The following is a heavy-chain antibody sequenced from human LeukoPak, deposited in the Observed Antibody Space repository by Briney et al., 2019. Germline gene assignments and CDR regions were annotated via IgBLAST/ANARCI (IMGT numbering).Heavy chain of an antibody. CDR2: IYYRGST. J-gene: IGHJ3*02. CDR3: ARDRPFLEWLLYHHDAFDI. CDR1: GGSISSSSYY. Sequence: SETLSLTCTVSGGSISSSSYYWGWIRQPPGKGLEWIGSIYYRGSTYYNPSLKSRVTISVDTSKNQFSLKLSSVTAADTAVYYCARDRPFLEWLLYHHDAFDIWGQGTMVTVSS. D-gene: IGHD3-3*02. V-gene: IGHV4-39*07.